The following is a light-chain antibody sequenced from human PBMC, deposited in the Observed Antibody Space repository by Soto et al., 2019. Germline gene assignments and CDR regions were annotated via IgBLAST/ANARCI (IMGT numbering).Light chain of an antibody. CDR1: SGHSSYA. CDR3: QTWGTGILV. Sequence: QSVLTQSPSASASLGASVKLTCTLSSGHSSYAIAWHQQQPEKGPRYLMKLNSDGSHSKGDGIPDRFSGSSSGAERYLTISSLQSEDEADYYCQTWGTGILVFGGGTQLNVL. CDR2: LNSDGSH. V-gene: IGLV4-69*01. J-gene: IGLJ2*01.